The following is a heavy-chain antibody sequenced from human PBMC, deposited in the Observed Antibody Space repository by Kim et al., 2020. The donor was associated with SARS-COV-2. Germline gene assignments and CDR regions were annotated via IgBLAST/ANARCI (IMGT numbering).Heavy chain of an antibody. CDR1: GFSFNTYS. CDR2: ITSSSGSI. Sequence: GGSLRLSCAASGFSFNTYSMNWVRQAPGKGLEWVSSITSSSGSIYYADSVKGRFTISRDNAKNSLYLQMNSLRVEDTAVYYCAREGGTGPLPIWGQGTLVTVSS. V-gene: IGHV3-21*01. D-gene: IGHD3-16*01. CDR3: AREGGTGPLPI. J-gene: IGHJ4*02.